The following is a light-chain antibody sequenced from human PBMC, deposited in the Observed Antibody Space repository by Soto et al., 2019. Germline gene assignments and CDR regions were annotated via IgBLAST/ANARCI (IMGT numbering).Light chain of an antibody. V-gene: IGKV3-20*01. Sequence: EIVLTQSPCTLSLSPGERATLSCRASQSVSSSYLAWYQQKPGQAPRLLIYGASSRATGIPDRFNGSGSGTDFTLAISRLEPEDVAVYYCQQYGRSRTFGQGTKVEIK. CDR3: QQYGRSRT. J-gene: IGKJ1*01. CDR1: QSVSSSY. CDR2: GAS.